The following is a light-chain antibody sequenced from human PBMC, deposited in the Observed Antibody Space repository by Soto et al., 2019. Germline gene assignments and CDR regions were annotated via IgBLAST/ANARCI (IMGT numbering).Light chain of an antibody. CDR3: QQRSNWPRGT. V-gene: IGKV3-11*01. J-gene: IGKJ2*01. Sequence: EIVLTQSPATLSLSPGERATLSCRASQSVGSYLGWYQHKPGQAPRLLIYDASNRAPGIPARFSGSGSGTDFTLPISSLEPEDFAVYYCQQRSNWPRGTFGQGTKLEI. CDR1: QSVGSY. CDR2: DAS.